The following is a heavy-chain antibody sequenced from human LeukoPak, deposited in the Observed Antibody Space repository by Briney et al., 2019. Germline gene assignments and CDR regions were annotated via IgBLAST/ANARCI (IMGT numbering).Heavy chain of an antibody. D-gene: IGHD4-23*01. J-gene: IGHJ4*02. V-gene: IGHV3-48*02. CDR1: GFTFSSYS. Sequence: PGGSLRPSCAASGFTFSSYSMNWVRQAPGKGLECFSYITYTSGTLYYAASVKGRFTISRDNAKNSLYLQMSSLRDEDTAVYYCARDLEVPGGNRLFDYWGQGTLVTVSS. CDR2: ITYTSGTL. CDR3: ARDLEVPGGNRLFDY.